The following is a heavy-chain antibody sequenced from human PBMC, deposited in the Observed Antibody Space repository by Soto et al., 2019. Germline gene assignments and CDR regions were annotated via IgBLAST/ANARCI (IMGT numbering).Heavy chain of an antibody. CDR3: ARSGVTGIVIPSHWFDP. D-gene: IGHD2-21*02. V-gene: IGHV4-31*03. Sequence: SETLSLTCTVSGDSIGGVGYWSWIRQFPGRGLEWIGCISSSGSTYYSPALNNRISLSLDTSQNQFSLKLLSVTAADTAIYYCARSGVTGIVIPSHWFDPWGQGTLVTVSS. CDR1: GDSIGGVGY. CDR2: ISSSGST. J-gene: IGHJ5*02.